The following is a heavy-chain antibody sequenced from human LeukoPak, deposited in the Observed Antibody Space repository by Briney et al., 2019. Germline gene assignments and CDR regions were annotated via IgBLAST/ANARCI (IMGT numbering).Heavy chain of an antibody. CDR1: GGSFSNYH. J-gene: IGHJ4*02. CDR3: ARFSTVTYPFFDY. D-gene: IGHD4-17*01. Sequence: TSETLSLTCTVSGGSFSNYHRSWIRQPPGKGLEWIGYIYYSGSTYYNPSLKSRVTISVYTSKNQFSLKLSSVTAADTAVYYCARFSTVTYPFFDYWGQGTLVTVSS. V-gene: IGHV4-59*06. CDR2: IYYSGST.